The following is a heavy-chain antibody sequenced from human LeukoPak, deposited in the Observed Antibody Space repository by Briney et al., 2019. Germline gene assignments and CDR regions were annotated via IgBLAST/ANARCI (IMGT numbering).Heavy chain of an antibody. CDR3: AKVSTATVSDPPYNYFDY. Sequence: GGSLRLSCAASGFTFSSYGMHWVRQAPGKGLEWVAVISYDGSNKYYADSVKGRFTISRDNSKNTLYLQMNSLRAEDTAVYYCAKVSTATVSDPPYNYFDYWGQGTLVTVSS. CDR2: ISYDGSNK. CDR1: GFTFSSYG. V-gene: IGHV3-30*18. J-gene: IGHJ4*02. D-gene: IGHD5-18*01.